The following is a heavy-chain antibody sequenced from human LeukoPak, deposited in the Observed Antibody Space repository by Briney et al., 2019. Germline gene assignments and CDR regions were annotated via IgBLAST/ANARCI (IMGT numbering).Heavy chain of an antibody. D-gene: IGHD3-22*01. Sequence: PGGSLRLSCAASGFTFSSYWMSWVRQAPGKGLEWVSAISGSGGSTYYADSVKGRFTISRDNSKNTLYLQMNSLRAEDTAVYYCAKGYYYDSSGYSLYYFDYWGQGTLVTVSS. CDR3: AKGYYYDSSGYSLYYFDY. CDR2: ISGSGGST. CDR1: GFTFSSYW. J-gene: IGHJ4*02. V-gene: IGHV3-23*01.